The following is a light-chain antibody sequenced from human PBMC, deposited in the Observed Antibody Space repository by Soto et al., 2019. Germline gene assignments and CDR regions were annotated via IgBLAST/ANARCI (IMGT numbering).Light chain of an antibody. Sequence: DIVMTQSPDSLAVSLGERATINCKSSQNILYSSNNKNYLAWYQHKPGQTPRLLIYDTSTGATGVPTRFSGSRSGAEFTLTINSLQSEDFAVYYCQPYNNWPLTFGGGTKVDIK. CDR3: QPYNNWPLT. CDR1: QNILYSSNNKNY. J-gene: IGKJ4*01. CDR2: DTS. V-gene: IGKV4-1*01.